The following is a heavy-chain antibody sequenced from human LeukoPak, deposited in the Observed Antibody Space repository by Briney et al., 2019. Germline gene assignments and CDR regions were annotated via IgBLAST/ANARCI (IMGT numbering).Heavy chain of an antibody. V-gene: IGHV3-21*01. CDR1: GFTFSSYS. Sequence: GGSLRLSCAASGFTFSSYSMNWVRQAPGKGLEWVSSISSSSSYMYYADPVKGRFTISRDNAKNSLYMQVNSLRAEDTAVHYCARGGYSSNWYHDSWGQGTLVTVSS. CDR2: ISSSSSYM. J-gene: IGHJ4*02. D-gene: IGHD6-13*01. CDR3: ARGGYSSNWYHDS.